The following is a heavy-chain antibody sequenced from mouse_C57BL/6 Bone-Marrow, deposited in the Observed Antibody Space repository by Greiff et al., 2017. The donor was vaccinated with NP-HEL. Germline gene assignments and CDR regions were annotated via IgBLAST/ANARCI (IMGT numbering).Heavy chain of an antibody. D-gene: IGHD2-3*01. CDR3: ARSYDYLDY. J-gene: IGHJ2*01. CDR2: MYPGDGDT. V-gene: IGHV1-82*01. CDR1: GYAFSSSW. Sequence: QVQLKESGPELVKPGASVKISCKASGYAFSSSWMNWVKQRPGKGLEWIGRMYPGDGDTNYNGKFKGKATLTADKSSSTAYMQLSSLTSEDSAVYFCARSYDYLDYWGQGTTLTVSS.